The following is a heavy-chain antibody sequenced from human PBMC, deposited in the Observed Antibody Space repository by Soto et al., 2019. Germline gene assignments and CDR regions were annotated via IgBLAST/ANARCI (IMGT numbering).Heavy chain of an antibody. V-gene: IGHV4-59*01. CDR1: GGSISSYY. D-gene: IGHD3-22*01. J-gene: IGHJ4*02. CDR3: ARDSGGITMIVVVNYYFDY. Sequence: SETLSLTCTVSGGSISSYYWSWIRQPPGKGLEWIGYMYNTGSTIYNPSLKSRVTISVDTSKNQFSLKLNSVTAADTAVYYCARDSGGITMIVVVNYYFDYWGQGTLVTVSS. CDR2: MYNTGST.